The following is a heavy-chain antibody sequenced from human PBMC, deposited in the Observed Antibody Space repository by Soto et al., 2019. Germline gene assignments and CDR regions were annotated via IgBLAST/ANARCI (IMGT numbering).Heavy chain of an antibody. CDR3: AKDHGEPSIAVAGTTVDY. Sequence: GGSLRLSCAASGFTFSSYAMSWVRQAPGKGLEWVSAISGSGGSTYYADSVKGRFTISRDNSKNTLYLQMNSLRAEDTAVDYCAKDHGEPSIAVAGTTVDYWGQGTLVTVSS. CDR2: ISGSGGST. V-gene: IGHV3-23*01. J-gene: IGHJ4*02. D-gene: IGHD6-19*01. CDR1: GFTFSSYA.